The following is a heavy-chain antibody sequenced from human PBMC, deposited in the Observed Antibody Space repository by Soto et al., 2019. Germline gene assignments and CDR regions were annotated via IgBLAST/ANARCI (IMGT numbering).Heavy chain of an antibody. J-gene: IGHJ6*02. CDR1: GYTFTSYY. D-gene: IGHD5-12*01. V-gene: IGHV1-46*01. CDR3: ARDFKYDGYNYMGSPAYYYYGMDV. CDR2: INPSGGST. Sequence: GASVKVSCKASGYTFTSYYMHWVRQAPGQGLEWMGIINPSGGSTSYAQKFQGRVTMTRDTSTSTVYMELSSLRSEDTAVYYCARDFKYDGYNYMGSPAYYYYGMDVWGQGTTVTVSS.